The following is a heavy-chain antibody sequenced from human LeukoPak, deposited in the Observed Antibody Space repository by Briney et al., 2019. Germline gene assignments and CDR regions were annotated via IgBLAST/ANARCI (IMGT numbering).Heavy chain of an antibody. D-gene: IGHD2-2*01. CDR2: ISAYNGNT. CDR1: GYTSTSYG. J-gene: IGHJ4*02. CDR3: ARDLVVVPAASDFDY. Sequence: ASVKVSCKASGYTSTSYGISWVRQAPGQGLEWMGWISAYNGNTNYAQKLQGRVTMTTDTSTSTAYMELRSLRSDDTAVYYCARDLVVVPAASDFDYWGQGTLVTVSS. V-gene: IGHV1-18*01.